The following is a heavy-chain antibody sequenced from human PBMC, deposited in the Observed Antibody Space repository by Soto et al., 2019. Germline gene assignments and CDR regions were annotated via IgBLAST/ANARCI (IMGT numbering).Heavy chain of an antibody. D-gene: IGHD3-3*01. Sequence: GSAGKVSCKVCGYTFTNYGISWVRQPPGQGLEWMGWISAYNGNTNYAQNLQGRVTMTTDTSTGTAYMELRSLRSDDTAWYYCARVDVLRFLEWLIWGQGTLVTVSS. V-gene: IGHV1-18*04. CDR3: ARVDVLRFLEWLI. CDR2: ISAYNGNT. CDR1: GYTFTNYG. J-gene: IGHJ4*02.